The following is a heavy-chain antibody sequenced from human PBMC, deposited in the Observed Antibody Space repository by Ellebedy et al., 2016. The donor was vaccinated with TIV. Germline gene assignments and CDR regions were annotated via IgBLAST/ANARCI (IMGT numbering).Heavy chain of an antibody. V-gene: IGHV1-2*02. CDR2: INPNNGGT. CDR3: ARAESEVDVYY. J-gene: IGHJ4*02. CDR1: GYTFTGYY. D-gene: IGHD2-15*01. Sequence: AASVKVSCKASGYTFTGYYMHWVRQAPGQGLAWMGWINPNNGGTKYVAKFQGRVTMTRDTSISTADMELRRLRSDDTDVYYCARAESEVDVYYWGQGTLVTVSS.